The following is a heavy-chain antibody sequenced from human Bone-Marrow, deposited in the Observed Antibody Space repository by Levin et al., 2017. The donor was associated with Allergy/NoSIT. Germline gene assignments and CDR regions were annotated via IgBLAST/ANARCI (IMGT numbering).Heavy chain of an antibody. J-gene: IGHJ5*02. CDR2: INPNTYDT. CDR1: GYTFTDYY. Sequence: GSVKVSCKASGYTFTDYYIHWVRQAPGQGLEWLGLINPNTYDTSYAQKFRGRVTMTRDTSITTAYMELSRLTSDDTAVYYCTRDLPHNWFDPWGQGTLVTVSS. V-gene: IGHV1-2*06. CDR3: TRDLPHNWFDP.